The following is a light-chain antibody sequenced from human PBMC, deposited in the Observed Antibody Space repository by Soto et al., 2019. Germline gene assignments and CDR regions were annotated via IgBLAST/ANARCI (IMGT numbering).Light chain of an antibody. J-gene: IGKJ3*01. V-gene: IGKV3-20*01. CDR1: QSVSSSY. CDR2: GAS. CDR3: QQYGTSPFT. Sequence: EIVLTQSPGTLSLSPGERATFSCRASQSVSSSYLAWYQQKTGQAPRLLTYGASSRATGIPDRFSGSGSGTDFTLTISRLEPEDFAVYYCQQYGTSPFTFGPGTKVDIK.